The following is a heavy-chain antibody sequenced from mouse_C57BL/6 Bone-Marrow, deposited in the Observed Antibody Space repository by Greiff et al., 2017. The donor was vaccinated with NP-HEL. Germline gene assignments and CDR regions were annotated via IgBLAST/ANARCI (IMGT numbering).Heavy chain of an antibody. J-gene: IGHJ4*01. CDR2: SRNKANDYTT. CDR3: ARDYGSPYYAMDY. Sequence: EVKLVESGGGLVQSGRSLRLSCATSGFTFSDFYMEWVRQAPGKGLEWIAASRNKANDYTTEYSASVKGRFIVSRDTSQSILYLQMNALRAEDTAIYYCARDYGSPYYAMDYWGQGTSVTVSS. CDR1: GFTFSDFY. V-gene: IGHV7-1*01. D-gene: IGHD1-1*01.